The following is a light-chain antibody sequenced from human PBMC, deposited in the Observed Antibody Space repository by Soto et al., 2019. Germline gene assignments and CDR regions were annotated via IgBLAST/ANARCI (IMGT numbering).Light chain of an antibody. CDR2: AAS. V-gene: IGKV1-12*01. CDR1: QGIVSW. CDR3: QQTIRFPLT. J-gene: IGKJ4*01. Sequence: DLQMTQSPSFVSASVGDSVTITCRASQGIVSWLAWYQHKPARAPKLLIHAASSLESGVPSRFSGSVSGTDFTLTSSSLQPEEWATYYCQQTIRFPLTVGGGNKVEIK.